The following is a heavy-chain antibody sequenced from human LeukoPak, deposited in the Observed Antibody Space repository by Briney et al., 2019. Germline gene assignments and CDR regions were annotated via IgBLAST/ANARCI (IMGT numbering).Heavy chain of an antibody. D-gene: IGHD3-3*01. CDR3: ARDSLHYGYWSGYYSPFDY. CDR2: VSRSGST. V-gene: IGHV4-38-2*02. CDR1: DYSISTGHY. Sequence: PSETLSLTCTVSDYSISTGHYWGWIRQPPGKGLEWIGSVSRSGSTYYNPSLKSRVTISIDRSKSQFSLKLTSVTAADTAVYYCARDSLHYGYWSGYYSPFDYWGQGTLVTVSS. J-gene: IGHJ4*02.